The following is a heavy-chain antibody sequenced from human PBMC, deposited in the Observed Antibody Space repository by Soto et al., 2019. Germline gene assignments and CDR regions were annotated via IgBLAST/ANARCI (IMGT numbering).Heavy chain of an antibody. J-gene: IGHJ6*02. Sequence: GGSLRLSCAASGFTFSSYWMHWVRQAPGKGLEWVSSISSSSSYIYYADSVKGRFTISRDNAKNSLYLQINSLRAEDTAVYYCAPGGLRYSYYYYGMDVWGQGTTVTVSS. D-gene: IGHD5-12*01. V-gene: IGHV3-21*01. CDR3: APGGLRYSYYYYGMDV. CDR2: ISSSSSYI. CDR1: GFTFSSYW.